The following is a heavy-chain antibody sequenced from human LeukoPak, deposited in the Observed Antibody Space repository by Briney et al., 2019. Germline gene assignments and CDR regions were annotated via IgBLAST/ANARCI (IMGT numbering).Heavy chain of an antibody. V-gene: IGHV3-30*04. CDR2: ISYDGSNK. Sequence: GGSLRLSCAPSGFTFSSYAMHWVRQDPGKGLEWVAVISYDGSNKYYADSVEGRFTISRDNSKNMLYLQMNSLRAEDTAVYYCASNIAVADTTDYWGQGTLVTVSS. CDR1: GFTFSSYA. D-gene: IGHD6-19*01. J-gene: IGHJ4*02. CDR3: ASNIAVADTTDY.